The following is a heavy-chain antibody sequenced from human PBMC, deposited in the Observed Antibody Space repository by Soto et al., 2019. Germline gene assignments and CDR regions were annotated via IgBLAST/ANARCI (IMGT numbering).Heavy chain of an antibody. D-gene: IGHD6-13*01. CDR1: GYSYTSYD. V-gene: IGHV1-8*01. CDR2: MNPNSGNT. Sequence: QVQLVQSGAEVKKPGASVKVSCKASGYSYTSYDINWVRHATGQGLEWMGWMNPNSGNTGYAQKFQGRVTMTRNTFISTVYMVLSSLRSEDTAVYYCARVGSSWYSWFDPWGQGTLVTVSS. CDR3: ARVGSSWYSWFDP. J-gene: IGHJ5*02.